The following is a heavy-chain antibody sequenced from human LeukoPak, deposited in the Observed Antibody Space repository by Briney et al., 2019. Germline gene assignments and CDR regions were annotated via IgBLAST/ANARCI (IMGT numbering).Heavy chain of an antibody. CDR3: ATGGSSWYYFDY. CDR1: GGPFSGYY. CDR2: INHSGST. J-gene: IGHJ4*02. D-gene: IGHD6-13*01. Sequence: SETLSLTCAVYGGPFSGYYWSWIRQPPGKGLEWIGEINHSGSTNYNPSLKSRVTISVDTSKNQFSLNLSSVTAADTAVYYCATGGSSWYYFDYWGQGTLVTVSS. V-gene: IGHV4-34*01.